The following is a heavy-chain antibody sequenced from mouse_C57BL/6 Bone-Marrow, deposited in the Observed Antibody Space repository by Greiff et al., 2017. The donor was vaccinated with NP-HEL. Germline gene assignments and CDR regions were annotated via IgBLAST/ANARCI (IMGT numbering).Heavy chain of an antibody. CDR1: GFTFSDYG. D-gene: IGHD1-1*01. Sequence: DVKLVESGGGLVQPGGSLKLSCAASGFTFSDYGMAWVRQAPRKGPEWVAFISNLAYSIYYADTVTGRFTISRENAKNTLYLEMSSLRSEDTAMYYCARRGYYGSSYAMDYWGQGTSVTVSS. V-gene: IGHV5-15*04. CDR2: ISNLAYSI. CDR3: ARRGYYGSSYAMDY. J-gene: IGHJ4*01.